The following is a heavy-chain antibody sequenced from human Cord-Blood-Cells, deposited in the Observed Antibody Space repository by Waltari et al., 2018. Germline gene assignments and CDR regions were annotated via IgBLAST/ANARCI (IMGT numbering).Heavy chain of an antibody. CDR3: AAEYCSGGSCEYYFDY. V-gene: IGHV1-24*01. Sequence: QVQLVQSGAEVKKPGASVKVSCKVSGYTLTELSLHWVRQAPGKGLEWMGGFDPEDGETIYAQKFQGRVTMTEDTSTDTAYMELSSLRSEDTAVYYCAAEYCSGGSCEYYFDYWGQGTLVTVSS. J-gene: IGHJ4*02. D-gene: IGHD2-15*01. CDR1: GYTLTELS. CDR2: FDPEDGET.